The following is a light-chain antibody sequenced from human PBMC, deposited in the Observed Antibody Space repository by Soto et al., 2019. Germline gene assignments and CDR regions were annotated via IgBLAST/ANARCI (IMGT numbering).Light chain of an antibody. J-gene: IGKJ5*01. CDR3: QQYGSSPLIT. Sequence: EIFWTQAPCTLSLSPGQSATLSCRATQRLSASDIAWYQQKPGQAPKFLVYGVSSRATGIPDRFSGSGSGTDLTLTISRLEPEDFAVYHCQQYGSSPLITFGQGTRLEIK. CDR2: GVS. CDR1: QRLSASD. V-gene: IGKV3-20*01.